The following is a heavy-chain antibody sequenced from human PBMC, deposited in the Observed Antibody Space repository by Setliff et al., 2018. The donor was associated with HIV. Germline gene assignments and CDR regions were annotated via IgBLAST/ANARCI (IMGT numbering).Heavy chain of an antibody. D-gene: IGHD5-12*01. CDR2: IIPILGIA. J-gene: IGHJ3*02. CDR3: AREEGSGDGYNSGGAFDI. Sequence: SVKVPCKASGGTFSSYAISWVRQAPGQGLEWMGGIIPILGIANYAQKFQGRVTITADKSTSTAYMGLSSLRSEDTAVYYCAREEGSGDGYNSGGAFDIWGQGTMVTVSS. CDR1: GGTFSSYA. V-gene: IGHV1-69*10.